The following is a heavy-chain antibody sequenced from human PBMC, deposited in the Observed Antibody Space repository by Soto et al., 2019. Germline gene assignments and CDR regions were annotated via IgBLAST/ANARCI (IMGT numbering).Heavy chain of an antibody. CDR1: SDSISRSHW. V-gene: IGHV4-4*02. J-gene: IGHJ6*04. CDR2: IYYSGSV. Sequence: LRRTLSLTCAVSSDSISRSHWLTWVRQSPGKGLEWLGDIYYSGSVYYNPSLRSRISISMDKSNNQFSLKLSSVTAADTAVYYCARHLRPRKATVPQSMDIWGKGTTVTVFS. CDR3: ARHLRPRKATVPQSMDI. D-gene: IGHD4-17*01.